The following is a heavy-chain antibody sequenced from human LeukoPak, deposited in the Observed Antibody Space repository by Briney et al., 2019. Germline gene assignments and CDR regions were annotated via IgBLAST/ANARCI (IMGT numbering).Heavy chain of an antibody. CDR1: GGSISTYY. D-gene: IGHD5-12*01. CDR2: IYYTGST. Sequence: PSGTLSLTCAVSGGSISTYYWSWIRQPPGKGLEWIGYIYYTGSTNYNPSLKSRVTVSVDTSKNQFSLKLSSVTAADTAVYYCARVEDSGYDYRGRFDPWGQGTLVTVSS. J-gene: IGHJ5*02. V-gene: IGHV4-59*12. CDR3: ARVEDSGYDYRGRFDP.